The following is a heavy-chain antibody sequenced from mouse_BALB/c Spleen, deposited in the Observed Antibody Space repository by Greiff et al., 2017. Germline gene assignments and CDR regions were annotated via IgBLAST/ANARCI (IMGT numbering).Heavy chain of an antibody. CDR3: ARGGLLPYAMDY. CDR1: GYTFTDYW. D-gene: IGHD2-13*01. V-gene: IGHV1-69*01. Sequence: VQLQQPGAELVMPGASVKMSCKASGYTFTDYWMHWVKQRPGQGLEWIGAIDTSDSYTSYNQKFKGKATLTVDESSSTAYMQLSSLTSEDSAVYYCARGGLLPYAMDYWGQGTSVTVSS. J-gene: IGHJ4*01. CDR2: IDTSDSYT.